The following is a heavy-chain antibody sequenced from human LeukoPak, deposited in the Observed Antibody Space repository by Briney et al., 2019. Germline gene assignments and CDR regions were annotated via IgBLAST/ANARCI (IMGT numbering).Heavy chain of an antibody. CDR2: IYSDGSNT. D-gene: IGHD4-11*01. J-gene: IGHJ6*02. Sequence: GGSLRLSCAASGFTFSNAWMSWVRQAPGKGLVWVSRIYSDGSNTIYADSVKGRFTMSRDNAKNTLYLQMNSLTAEDTAIYYCTRDSKYVMDVWGQGTTVTVSS. V-gene: IGHV3-74*01. CDR3: TRDSKYVMDV. CDR1: GFTFSNAW.